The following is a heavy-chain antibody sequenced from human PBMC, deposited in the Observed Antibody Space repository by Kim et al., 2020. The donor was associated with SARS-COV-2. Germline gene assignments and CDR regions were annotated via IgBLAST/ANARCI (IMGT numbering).Heavy chain of an antibody. V-gene: IGHV3-15*01. CDR3: TTVSGQQLVRYYYYGMDV. CDR1: GFTFSNAW. Sequence: GGSLRLSCAASGFTFSNAWMSWVRQAPGKGLEWVGRIKSKTDGGTTDYAAPVKGRFTISRDDSKNTLYLQMNSPKTEDTAVYYCTTVSGQQLVRYYYYGMDVWGQGTTVTVSS. J-gene: IGHJ6*02. D-gene: IGHD6-13*01. CDR2: IKSKTDGGTT.